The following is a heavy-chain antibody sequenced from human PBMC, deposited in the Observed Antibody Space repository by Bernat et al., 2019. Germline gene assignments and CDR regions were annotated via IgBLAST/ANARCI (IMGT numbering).Heavy chain of an antibody. V-gene: IGHV1-46*01. Sequence: QVQLVQSGAEVKKPGASVKVSCKASGYTFTSYYMHWVRQAPRQGLEWMGIINPSGGSTSYAQKFQGRVTMTRDTSTSTVYMELSSLRSEDTAVYYCAGSGSYYRPFDYWGQGTLVTVSS. CDR2: INPSGGST. D-gene: IGHD3-10*01. J-gene: IGHJ4*02. CDR3: AGSGSYYRPFDY. CDR1: GYTFTSYY.